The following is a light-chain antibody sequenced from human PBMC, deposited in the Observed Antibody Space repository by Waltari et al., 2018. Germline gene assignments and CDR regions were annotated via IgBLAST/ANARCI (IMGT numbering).Light chain of an antibody. CDR3: SSRNGRANQVV. V-gene: IGLV3-19*01. CDR1: SLSTSN. CDR2: GKD. J-gene: IGLJ3*02. Sequence: SSELTQDPGVSVALGQTIRFTCQGDSLSTSNANWYQLKPGQAPVLVIYGKDKRPSGIPDRISGYSSGTTSSLTITGAQAEDEADYYCSSRNGRANQVVFAGGTKVTVL.